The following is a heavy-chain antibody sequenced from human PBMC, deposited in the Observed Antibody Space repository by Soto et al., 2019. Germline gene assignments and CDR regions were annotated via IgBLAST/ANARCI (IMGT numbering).Heavy chain of an antibody. CDR2: IDPSDSYT. CDR3: ARAPYCSSTSCYTGGVYYYYYYGMDV. D-gene: IGHD2-2*02. J-gene: IGHJ6*02. Sequence: GESLKISCKGSGYSFTSYWISWVRQMPGKGLEWMGRIDPSDSYTNYSPSFQGHVTISADKSISTAYLQWSSLKASDTAMYYCARAPYCSSTSCYTGGVYYYYYYGMDVWGQGTTVTVSS. V-gene: IGHV5-10-1*01. CDR1: GYSFTSYW.